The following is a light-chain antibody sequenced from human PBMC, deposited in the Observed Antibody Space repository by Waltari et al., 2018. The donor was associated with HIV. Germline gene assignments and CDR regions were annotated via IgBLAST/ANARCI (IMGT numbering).Light chain of an antibody. CDR3: KTWGTGFVV. CDR2: LNSDGNH. Sequence: QVVLTQSPSASASLGASVKLTCTLSSGHSTYAVACHQQQPEKGPRYLLQLNSDGNHYKGHGVPERFAASSPGAVRYLTSSSIQAEDEAYYYCKTWGTGFVVFGGGTKLTAL. J-gene: IGLJ2*01. CDR1: SGHSTYA. V-gene: IGLV4-69*01.